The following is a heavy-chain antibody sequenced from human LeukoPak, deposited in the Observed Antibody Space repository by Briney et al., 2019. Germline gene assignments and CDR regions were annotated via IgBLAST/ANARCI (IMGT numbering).Heavy chain of an antibody. CDR2: INAGNGNT. J-gene: IGHJ4*02. CDR3: ARDGEYSGSYYDY. V-gene: IGHV1-3*01. D-gene: IGHD1-26*01. CDR1: GYTFTSYA. Sequence: ASVKVSCKTSGYTFTSYAMHWVRQAPGQRREWMGWINAGNGNTKYSQKFQGRVTITRDTSASTAYMELSSLRSEDTAVYYCARDGEYSGSYYDYWGQGTLVTVSS.